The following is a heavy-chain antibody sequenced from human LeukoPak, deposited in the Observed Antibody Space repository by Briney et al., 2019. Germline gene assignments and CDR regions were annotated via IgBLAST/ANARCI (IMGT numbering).Heavy chain of an antibody. CDR3: ARDLVSEEYGDYVFFDY. CDR1: GYTFTSYY. D-gene: IGHD4-17*01. V-gene: IGHV1-46*01. J-gene: IGHJ4*02. Sequence: GASVKVSCKASGYTFTSYYMHWVRQAPGQGLEWMGIINPSGGSTSYAQKFQGRVTMTRDTSTSTVYMELSSLSSEDTAVYYCARDLVSEEYGDYVFFDYWGQGTLVTVSS. CDR2: INPSGGST.